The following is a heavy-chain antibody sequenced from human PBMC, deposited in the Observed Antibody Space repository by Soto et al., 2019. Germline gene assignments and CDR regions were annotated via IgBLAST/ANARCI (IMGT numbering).Heavy chain of an antibody. Sequence: PSDTLSLTCTVSGGSVSSGSFYWSWIGRAPGKGLEWIGYFYDSGSTNYNPSLRSRVTMSVDTTKNQFSLKLSSVTAADTAVYYCAASAPPATNYYYAMDVWGQGTTVTVSS. J-gene: IGHJ6*02. CDR2: FYDSGST. D-gene: IGHD5-12*01. V-gene: IGHV4-61*01. CDR3: AASAPPATNYYYAMDV. CDR1: GGSVSSGSFY.